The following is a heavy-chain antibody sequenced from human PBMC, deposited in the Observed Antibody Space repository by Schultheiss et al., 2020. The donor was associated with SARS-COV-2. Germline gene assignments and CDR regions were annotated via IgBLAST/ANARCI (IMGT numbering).Heavy chain of an antibody. J-gene: IGHJ2*01. CDR2: IYYSGST. CDR1: GGSISSYY. D-gene: IGHD4/OR15-4a*01. Sequence: SETLSLTCTVSGGSISSYYWSWIRKPPGKGLEWIGYIYYSGSTNYNPSLKSRVTISVDTSKNQFSLKLSSVTAADTAVYYCARGGGAIVWYFDLWGRGTLVTVSS. V-gene: IGHV4-59*01. CDR3: ARGGGAIVWYFDL.